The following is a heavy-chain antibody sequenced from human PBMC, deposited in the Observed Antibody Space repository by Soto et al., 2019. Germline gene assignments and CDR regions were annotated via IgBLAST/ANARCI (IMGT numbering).Heavy chain of an antibody. J-gene: IGHJ4*02. Sequence: SETLSLTCTVSGVSISSSSYYWGWIRQTPGKGLEWIGTIYFSGSTYYNPSLKSRVTISVDRSKNQFSLNLTSVTAADTPVYYCARPGSYWGPGTLVTVSS. CDR2: IYFSGST. V-gene: IGHV4-39*01. CDR3: ARPGSY. D-gene: IGHD7-27*01. CDR1: GVSISSSSYY.